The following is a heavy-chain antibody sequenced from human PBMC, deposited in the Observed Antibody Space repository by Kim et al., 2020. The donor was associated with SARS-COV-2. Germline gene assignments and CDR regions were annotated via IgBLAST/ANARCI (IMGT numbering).Heavy chain of an antibody. V-gene: IGHV3-64D*09. D-gene: IGHD1-26*01. CDR1: GFTFSSYA. J-gene: IGHJ4*02. CDR3: VKSPTDGPSGSYLDY. CDR2: ISSNGGST. Sequence: GGSLRLSCSASGFTFSSYAMHWVRQAPGKGLEYVSAISSNGGSTYYADSVKGRFTISRDNSKNTLYLQMSSLRAEDTAVYYCVKSPTDGPSGSYLDYWGQGTLVTVSS.